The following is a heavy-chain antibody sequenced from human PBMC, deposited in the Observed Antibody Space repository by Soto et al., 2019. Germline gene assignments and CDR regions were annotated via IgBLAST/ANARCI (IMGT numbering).Heavy chain of an antibody. CDR3: ARFYQEMSGSSTFGY. CDR1: EGYSGGVDYY. Sequence: SETQCLTSTVAEGYSGGVDYYRSWKQKPPGKGLEWIGYIYYSGSTYYNPSLKSRVTISVDTSKNQFSLKLSSVTAADTAVYYCARFYQEMSGSSTFGYRGQGTLVTVSS. D-gene: IGHD1-26*01. J-gene: IGHJ4*02. V-gene: IGHV4-30-4*08. CDR2: IYYSGST.